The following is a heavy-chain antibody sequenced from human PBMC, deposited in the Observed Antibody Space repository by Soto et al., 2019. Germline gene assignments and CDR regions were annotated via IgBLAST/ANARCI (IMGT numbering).Heavy chain of an antibody. CDR2: IGTAGDT. D-gene: IGHD1-26*01. V-gene: IGHV3-13*01. CDR3: ARGSGSYFYSYYGMDV. CDR1: GFTFSSYD. J-gene: IGHJ6*02. Sequence: EVQLVESGGGLVQPGGSPRLSCAASGFTFSSYDMHWVRQATGKGLEWVSAIGTAGDTYYPGSVKGRFTISRENAKNSLYLQMNSLRAGDTAVYYCARGSGSYFYSYYGMDVWGQGTTVTVSS.